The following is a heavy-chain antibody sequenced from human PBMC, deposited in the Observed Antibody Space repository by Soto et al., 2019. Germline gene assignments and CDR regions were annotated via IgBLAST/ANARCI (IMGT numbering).Heavy chain of an antibody. CDR3: AKATGDYYDASGADY. Sequence: EVQLVESGGGLVKPGGSLRLSCTASGFTFSSYSMNWVRQAQGKGLEWVSSISSSSGYIYYADSVKGRFTISRDNAKNSLYLRMNSLRAEDTAVYYCAKATGDYYDASGADYWGQGTLVTVSS. J-gene: IGHJ4*02. CDR1: GFTFSSYS. D-gene: IGHD3-22*01. CDR2: ISSSSGYI. V-gene: IGHV3-21*01.